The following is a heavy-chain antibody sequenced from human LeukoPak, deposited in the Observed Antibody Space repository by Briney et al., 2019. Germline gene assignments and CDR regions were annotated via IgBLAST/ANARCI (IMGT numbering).Heavy chain of an antibody. Sequence: SGGSLRLSCAASGFTFNNYNMNWVRQAPEKGLEWVSSISSSSSYIYYADSVKGRFTISRDNAKNSLYLQMDSLRVEDTAVYYCARDRDFDYWGQGTLVTVSS. V-gene: IGHV3-21*01. J-gene: IGHJ4*02. CDR2: ISSSSSYI. CDR1: GFTFNNYN. D-gene: IGHD5-24*01. CDR3: ARDRDFDY.